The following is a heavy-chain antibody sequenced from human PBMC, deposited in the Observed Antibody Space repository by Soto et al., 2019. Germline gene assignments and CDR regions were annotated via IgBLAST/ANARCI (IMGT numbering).Heavy chain of an antibody. CDR2: INPSGGST. J-gene: IGHJ4*02. Sequence: QVQLVQSGAEVKKPGASVKVSCKASGYTFTSYYMHWVRQAPGQGLEWMGIINPSGGSTSYAQKLEGRVPITRDTSRSTVYMELSSLRFEDTAVYYCARLPSGGVDYWCQGPLVTVSS. CDR3: ARLPSGGVDY. CDR1: GYTFTSYY. D-gene: IGHD1-26*01. V-gene: IGHV1-46*03.